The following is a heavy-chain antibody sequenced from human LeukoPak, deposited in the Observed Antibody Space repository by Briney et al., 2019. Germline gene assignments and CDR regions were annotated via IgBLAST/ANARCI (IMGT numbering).Heavy chain of an antibody. CDR2: INSDGSST. V-gene: IGHV3-74*01. J-gene: IGHJ4*02. CDR3: ARDPYDYVWGSYRHSYFDY. Sequence: GGSLRLSCAASGFTFSSYRMHWVRQAPGKGLVWVSRINSDGSSTSYADSVKGRFTISRDNAKNTLYLQMNSLRAEDTAVYYCARDPYDYVWGSYRHSYFDYWGQGTLVTVSS. CDR1: GFTFSSYR. D-gene: IGHD3-16*02.